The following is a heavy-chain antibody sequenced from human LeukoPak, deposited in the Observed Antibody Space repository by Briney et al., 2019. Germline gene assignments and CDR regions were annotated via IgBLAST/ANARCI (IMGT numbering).Heavy chain of an antibody. CDR1: GGSFSGYY. CDR3: ARGRSGSYSYPSRSDP. CDR2: INHSGST. D-gene: IGHD3-10*01. J-gene: IGHJ5*02. Sequence: SETLSLTCAVYGGSFSGYYWSWIRQPPGKGLEWIGEINHSGSTNYNPSLKSRVTISVDTSKNQFSLKLSSVTAADTAVYYCARGRSGSYSYPSRSDPWGQGTLVTVSS. V-gene: IGHV4-34*01.